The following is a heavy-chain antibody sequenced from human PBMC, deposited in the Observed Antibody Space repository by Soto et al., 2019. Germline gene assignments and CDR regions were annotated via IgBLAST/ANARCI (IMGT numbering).Heavy chain of an antibody. J-gene: IGHJ4*02. D-gene: IGHD1-26*01. Sequence: VQLVQSGAEVKKPGATVKVSCRTSGYTFTSYGISWVRQDPGQGLEWMGWISGYNGNTKYAQKLQGRVTMTTDTSTSTAYMELRSLRSDDTAGDYCARDLGGQIVDYWGQGTLVTVSS. CDR1: GYTFTSYG. CDR2: ISGYNGNT. CDR3: ARDLGGQIVDY. V-gene: IGHV1-18*01.